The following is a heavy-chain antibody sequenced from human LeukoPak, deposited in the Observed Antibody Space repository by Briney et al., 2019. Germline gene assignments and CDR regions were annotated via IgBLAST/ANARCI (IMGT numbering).Heavy chain of an antibody. D-gene: IGHD3-10*01. Sequence: GGSLRLSCAASGFTFSSYSMNWVRQAPGKGLEWVSYISSSSSTIYYADSVKGRFTISRDNAKNSLYLQMNSLRAEDTAVYYCARARGLWFGEFDAFDIWGQGTMVTVSS. V-gene: IGHV3-48*01. CDR2: ISSSSSTI. J-gene: IGHJ3*02. CDR1: GFTFSSYS. CDR3: ARARGLWFGEFDAFDI.